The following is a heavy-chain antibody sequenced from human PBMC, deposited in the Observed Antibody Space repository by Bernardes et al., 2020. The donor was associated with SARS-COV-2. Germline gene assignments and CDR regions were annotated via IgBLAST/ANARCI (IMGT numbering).Heavy chain of an antibody. CDR1: GGSISSHY. J-gene: IGHJ2*01. Sequence: SESLSLTCTVSGGSISSHYWSWIRQPPGKGLEWIGSIFYSGSTTYNPSLKSRVTLSVDTSKSQFSLKLSSVTAADTAVYYCPTESRSSSSEWYFDLWGRGTLVTVSS. CDR3: PTESRSSSSEWYFDL. D-gene: IGHD6-6*01. V-gene: IGHV4-59*11. CDR2: IFYSGST.